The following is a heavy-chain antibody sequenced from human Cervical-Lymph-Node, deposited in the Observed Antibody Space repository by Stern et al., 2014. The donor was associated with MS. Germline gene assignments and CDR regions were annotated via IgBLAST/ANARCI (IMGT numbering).Heavy chain of an antibody. CDR1: GITLSDYW. Sequence: EVQLEESGGGLVQPGGSLRLSCAVSGITLSDYWMHWVRQAPGKGLVWVSRIDGDGTGTSYADSVKGRFTISRDTARNTVYLQMNSLRVEDTAVYYCGSVFEYWGQGTLVTVSS. V-gene: IGHV3-74*01. CDR3: GSVFEY. CDR2: IDGDGTGT. J-gene: IGHJ4*02.